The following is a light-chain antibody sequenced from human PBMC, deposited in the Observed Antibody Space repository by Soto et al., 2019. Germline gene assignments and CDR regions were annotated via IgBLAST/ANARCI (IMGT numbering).Light chain of an antibody. V-gene: IGKV1-39*01. CDR1: QSISSY. CDR3: QQSYSTPLIT. CDR2: AAS. Sequence: DIQMTPSQSSLSASVGDRVTITCRASQSISSYLNWYQQKPGKAPKLLIYAASSLQSGVPSRFSGSGSGTDFTLTISSLQPEDFATYYCQQSYSTPLITFGQGTRLEIK. J-gene: IGKJ5*01.